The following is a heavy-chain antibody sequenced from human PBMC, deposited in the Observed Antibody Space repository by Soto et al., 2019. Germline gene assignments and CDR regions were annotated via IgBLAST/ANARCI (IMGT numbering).Heavy chain of an antibody. CDR3: ATFRDGYTFVDP. CDR2: IYYSGVT. V-gene: IGHV4-31*03. D-gene: IGHD5-12*01. Sequence: PSETLSLTCTVSGGSISSGGYYWSWLRQRPGRGLEWIGYIYYSGVTYYNRSLRSRVPISADTSKNQFSLRLSSVAAADTAVYRCATFRDGYTFVDPWGQGALVTVS. CDR1: GGSISSGGYY. J-gene: IGHJ5*02.